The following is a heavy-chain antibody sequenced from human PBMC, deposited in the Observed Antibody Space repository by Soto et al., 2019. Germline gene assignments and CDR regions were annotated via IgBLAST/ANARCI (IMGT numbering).Heavy chain of an antibody. V-gene: IGHV3-74*01. D-gene: IGHD3-22*01. CDR2: INSDGSRT. J-gene: IGHJ4*02. CDR1: GFTFSSYW. Sequence: EVQLVESGGGIVQPGGSLRLSCAASGFTFSSYWMHWVRQAPGKGLVWVSRINSDGSRTSYADSVKGRFTISRDNAKNTVYLQMNSLRAEDTAVYYCARGDGDYYDGNGYLGRHWGQGTLVTVSS. CDR3: ARGDGDYYDGNGYLGRH.